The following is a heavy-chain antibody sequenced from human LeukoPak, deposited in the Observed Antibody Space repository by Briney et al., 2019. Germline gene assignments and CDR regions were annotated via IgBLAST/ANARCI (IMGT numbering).Heavy chain of an antibody. Sequence: PSETLSLTCTVSGGSISSSSYYWGWIRQPPGKGLEWIGSIYYSGSTYYNPSLKSRVTISVDTSKNQFSLKLSSVTAADTAVYYCARRSPNDSSGYYSYWFDPWGQGTLVTVSS. V-gene: IGHV4-39*01. CDR3: ARRSPNDSSGYYSYWFDP. J-gene: IGHJ5*02. CDR2: IYYSGST. CDR1: GGSISSSSYY. D-gene: IGHD3-22*01.